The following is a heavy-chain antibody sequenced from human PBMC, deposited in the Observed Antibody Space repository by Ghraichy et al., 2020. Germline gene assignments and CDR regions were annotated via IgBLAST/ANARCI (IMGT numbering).Heavy chain of an antibody. CDR3: ARDFNYYYYYGMDV. CDR2: ISSSSSYI. V-gene: IGHV3-21*01. J-gene: IGHJ6*02. Sequence: GGSLRLSCAASGFTFSSYSMNWVRQAPGMGLEWVSSISSSSSYIYYADSVKGRFTISRDNAKNSLYLQMNSLRAEDTAVYYCARDFNYYYYYGMDVWGQGTTVTVSS. CDR1: GFTFSSYS.